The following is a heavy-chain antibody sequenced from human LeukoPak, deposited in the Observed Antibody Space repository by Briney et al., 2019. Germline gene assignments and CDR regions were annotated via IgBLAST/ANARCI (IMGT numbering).Heavy chain of an antibody. CDR1: GFTFSSYS. CDR3: ARAPIAAARLLDY. D-gene: IGHD6-13*01. Sequence: SGGSLRLSCAASGFTFSSYSMNWVRQAPGKGLEWVSSISSSSSYIYYADSVKGRFTISRDNAKNSLYLQMNSLRAEDTAVYYRARAPIAAARLLDYRGQGTLVTVSS. CDR2: ISSSSSYI. V-gene: IGHV3-21*01. J-gene: IGHJ4*02.